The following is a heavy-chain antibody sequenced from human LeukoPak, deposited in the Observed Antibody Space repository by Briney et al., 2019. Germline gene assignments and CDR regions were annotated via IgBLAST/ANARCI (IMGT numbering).Heavy chain of an antibody. J-gene: IGHJ4*02. CDR2: IIPIFGTA. CDR1: GGTFSSYA. CDR3: ARVGMGGTPFDY. D-gene: IGHD5-24*01. Sequence: ASVKVSCKASGGTFSSYAISWVRQAPGQGLEWMGGIIPIFGTANYAQKFQGRVTITADKSTSTAYMELSSLRSEDTAVYYCARVGMGGTPFDYWGQGTLVTVSS. V-gene: IGHV1-69*06.